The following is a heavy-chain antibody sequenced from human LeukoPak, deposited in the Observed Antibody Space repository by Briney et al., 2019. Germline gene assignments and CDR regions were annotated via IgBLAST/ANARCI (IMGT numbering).Heavy chain of an antibody. J-gene: IGHJ4*02. Sequence: GGSLRLSCAASGFTFSGYSMTWVRQAPGKGLEWVSSISSSSSYIYYADSVEGRFTISRDNAQNSLYLQMNSLRAEDTAVYYCARVSKYDSSGYYPVDWGQGTLVTVSS. D-gene: IGHD3-22*01. CDR3: ARVSKYDSSGYYPVD. CDR2: ISSSSSYI. CDR1: GFTFSGYS. V-gene: IGHV3-21*01.